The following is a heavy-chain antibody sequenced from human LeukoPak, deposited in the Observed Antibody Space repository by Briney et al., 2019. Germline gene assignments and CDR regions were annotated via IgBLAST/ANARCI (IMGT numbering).Heavy chain of an antibody. Sequence: GGSLRLSCAASGFTFSSYAISWVRQAPGKGLEWVSAISGSGGSTYYADSVKGRFTISRDNSKNTLYLQMNSLRAEDTAVYYCAKALLAARRLGYWGQGTLVTVSS. CDR3: AKALLAARRLGY. CDR1: GFTFSSYA. J-gene: IGHJ4*02. V-gene: IGHV3-23*01. D-gene: IGHD6-6*01. CDR2: ISGSGGST.